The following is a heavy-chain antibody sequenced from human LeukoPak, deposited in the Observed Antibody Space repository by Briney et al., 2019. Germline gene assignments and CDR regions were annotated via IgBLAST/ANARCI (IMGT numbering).Heavy chain of an antibody. Sequence: GESLKISCKGSGYSFTSYLIGWVRQMPGEGLEWMGIIYPGDSDTRYSPSFQGQVTISADKSISTAYLQWSSLKASDTAMYYCARPQGYCSGGSCYFIFDYWGQGTLVTVSS. CDR2: IYPGDSDT. CDR3: ARPQGYCSGGSCYFIFDY. V-gene: IGHV5-51*01. CDR1: GYSFTSYL. D-gene: IGHD2-15*01. J-gene: IGHJ4*02.